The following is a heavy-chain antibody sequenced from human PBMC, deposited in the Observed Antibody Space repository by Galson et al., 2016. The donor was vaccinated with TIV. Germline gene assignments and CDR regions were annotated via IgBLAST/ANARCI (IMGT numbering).Heavy chain of an antibody. CDR2: INVGNGNT. CDR3: ARGLPAVKSLDY. D-gene: IGHD6-13*01. CDR1: GYSFTGYT. J-gene: IGHJ4*02. V-gene: IGHV1-3*01. Sequence: SVKVSCKASGYSFTGYTMHWVRQAPGQSLEWMAWINVGNGNTKYSQSLKGRVTITRDTSATTAYLELSSLRFEDTAVYYCARGLPAVKSLDYWGLGTLVTVSS.